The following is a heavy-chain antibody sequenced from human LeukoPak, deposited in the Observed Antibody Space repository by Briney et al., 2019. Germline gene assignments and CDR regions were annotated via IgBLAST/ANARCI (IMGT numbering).Heavy chain of an antibody. CDR1: GFTFSSYE. Sequence: GGSLRLSCAASGFTFSSYEMNWVRQAPGKGLEWVSYISSSGSTIYYADSVKGRFTISRDSAKNSLYLQMNSLRAEDTAVYYCAKELDYGDYGDWFDPWGQGTLVTVSS. J-gene: IGHJ5*02. D-gene: IGHD4-17*01. CDR3: AKELDYGDYGDWFDP. CDR2: ISSSGSTI. V-gene: IGHV3-48*03.